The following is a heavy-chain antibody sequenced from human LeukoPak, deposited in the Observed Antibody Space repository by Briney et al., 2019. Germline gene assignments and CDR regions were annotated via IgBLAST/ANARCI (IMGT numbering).Heavy chain of an antibody. CDR1: GFTFSSYA. CDR3: AKNSQTRSTGTQYYYYGMDV. J-gene: IGHJ6*04. Sequence: GGSLRLSCAASGFTFSSYAMSWLRQAPGKGLEWVSAISGSCGSTYYADSVKRRFTISRDNSKNTLYLQMNSLRAEDTAVYYCAKNSQTRSTGTQYYYYGMDVWGKGTTVTVSS. CDR2: ISGSCGST. D-gene: IGHD4-17*01. V-gene: IGHV3-23*01.